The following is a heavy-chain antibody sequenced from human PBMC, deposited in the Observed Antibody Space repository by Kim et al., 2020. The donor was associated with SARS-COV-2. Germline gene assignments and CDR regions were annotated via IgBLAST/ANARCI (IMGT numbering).Heavy chain of an antibody. V-gene: IGHV1-2*02. Sequence: TNHAQKFQGRVTVTRDTCISTTYMELSRLGADDTAVYYCARSGFNWGLDYWGQGTLVTVSS. J-gene: IGHJ4*02. CDR3: ARSGFNWGLDY. CDR2: T. D-gene: IGHD7-27*01.